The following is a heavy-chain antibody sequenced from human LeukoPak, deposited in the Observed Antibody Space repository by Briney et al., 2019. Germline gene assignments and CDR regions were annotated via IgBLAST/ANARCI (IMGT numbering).Heavy chain of an antibody. CDR1: GFTFSSYD. D-gene: IGHD3-22*01. CDR3: ARVNYDSSGYYHFDY. V-gene: IGHV3-13*01. CDR2: IGTAGDT. J-gene: IGHJ4*02. Sequence: GGSLRLSCAASGFTFSSYDMHWVRQATGKGLEWVSAIGTAGDTYYPGSVKGRFTISRENAKNSLYLRMNSLRAGDTAVYYCARVNYDSSGYYHFDYWGQGTLVTVSS.